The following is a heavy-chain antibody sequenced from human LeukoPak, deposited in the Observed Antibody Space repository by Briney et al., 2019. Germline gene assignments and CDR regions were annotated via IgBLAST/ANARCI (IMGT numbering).Heavy chain of an antibody. CDR1: GGSISSYY. CDR2: IYYSGST. Sequence: PSETLSLTCTVSGGSISSYYWSWIRQPPGKGLEWIGYIYYSGSTNYNPSLKSRVTISVDTSKNQFSLKLSSVTAADTAVYYSARLRGGGGKNWFDPWGQGTLVTVSS. J-gene: IGHJ5*02. V-gene: IGHV4-59*08. CDR3: ARLRGGGGKNWFDP. D-gene: IGHD4-23*01.